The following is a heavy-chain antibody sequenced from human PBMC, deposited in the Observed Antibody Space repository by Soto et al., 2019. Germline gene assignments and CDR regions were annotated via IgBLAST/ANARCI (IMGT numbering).Heavy chain of an antibody. CDR1: DGSVSSPTYY. Sequence: ETLSLTCTVSDGSVSSPTYYWGWVRQPPGKGLQWIGNVYYSGSTFYNPSLKSRVTVSIDTSKNQFSLSLGALTASDTAVYYCARVLTGSRAFDFWGQRALVTVS. D-gene: IGHD1-20*01. CDR3: ARVLTGSRAFDF. V-gene: IGHV4-39*01. CDR2: VYYSGST. J-gene: IGHJ4*02.